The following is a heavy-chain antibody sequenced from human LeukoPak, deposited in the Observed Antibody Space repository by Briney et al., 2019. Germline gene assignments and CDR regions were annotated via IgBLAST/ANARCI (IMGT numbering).Heavy chain of an antibody. V-gene: IGHV1-2*06. CDR2: INPNSGGT. D-gene: IGHD3-22*01. CDR1: GYTFTGYY. CDR3: ARDAAHQATVVVSNEPRGTPGAADY. J-gene: IGHJ4*02. Sequence: GASVKVSCKASGYTFTGYYMHWVRQAPGQGLEWMERINPNSGGTNYAQKFQGRVTMTRDTSISTAYMELSRLTSDDTAVYYCARDAAHQATVVVSNEPRGTPGAADYWGQGTLVTVS.